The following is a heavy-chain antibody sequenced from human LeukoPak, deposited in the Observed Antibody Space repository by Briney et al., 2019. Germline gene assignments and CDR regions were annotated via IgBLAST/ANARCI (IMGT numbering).Heavy chain of an antibody. CDR3: ARSTYYSGWYSSGWKGDFDY. V-gene: IGHV4-34*01. D-gene: IGHD6-19*01. J-gene: IGHJ4*02. Sequence: SETLSLTCAVYGGSFSGYYWSWIRQPPGKGLEWIGEINHSGSTNYNPSLKSRVTISVDTSKNQFSLKLSSVTAADTAVYYCARSTYYSGWYSSGWKGDFDYWGQGTLVTVS. CDR1: GGSFSGYY. CDR2: INHSGST.